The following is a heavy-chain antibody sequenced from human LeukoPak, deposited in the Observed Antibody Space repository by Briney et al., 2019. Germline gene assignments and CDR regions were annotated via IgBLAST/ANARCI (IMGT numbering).Heavy chain of an antibody. V-gene: IGHV4-4*07. CDR3: ARVSPRGAAKSFDI. CDR1: GGSISSYY. CDR2: IYTSGST. J-gene: IGHJ3*02. Sequence: SETLSLTCTVSGGSISSYYWSWIRQPAGKGLEWIGRIYTSGSTNYNPPLKSRVTMSVDTSKNQFSLKLSSVTAADTAVYYCARVSPRGAAKSFDIWGQGTMVTVSS. D-gene: IGHD6-25*01.